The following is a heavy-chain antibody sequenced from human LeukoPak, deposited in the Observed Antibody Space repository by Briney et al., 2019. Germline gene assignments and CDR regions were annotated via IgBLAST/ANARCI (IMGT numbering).Heavy chain of an antibody. CDR2: IYHSGST. CDR3: ATGERFPDAFDI. D-gene: IGHD1-1*01. V-gene: IGHV4-30-2*01. J-gene: IGHJ3*02. Sequence: SETLSLTCTVSGGSISSGGYYWCWIRQPPGKGLEWIGYIYHSGSTYYNPSLKSRVTISVDRSKNQFSLKLSSVTAADTAVYYCATGERFPDAFDIWGQGTMVTVSS. CDR1: GGSISSGGYY.